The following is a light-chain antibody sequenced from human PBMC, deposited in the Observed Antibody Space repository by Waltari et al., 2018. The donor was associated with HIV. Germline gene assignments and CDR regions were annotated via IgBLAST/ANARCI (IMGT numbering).Light chain of an antibody. CDR3: QQLNSYPRT. CDR1: QGISSH. J-gene: IGKJ4*01. Sequence: DIQLTQSPSFLSASVGDIVTITCRASQGISSHLAWYQQKPGKAPKLLIFAASTLQSGVPSTFSGSGSGTEFTLTISSLQPEDFATYFCQQLNSYPRTFGGGTKVEIK. CDR2: AAS. V-gene: IGKV1-9*01.